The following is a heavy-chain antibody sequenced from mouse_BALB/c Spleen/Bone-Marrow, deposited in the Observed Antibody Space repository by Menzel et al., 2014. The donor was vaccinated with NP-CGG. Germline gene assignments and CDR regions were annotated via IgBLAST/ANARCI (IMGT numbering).Heavy chain of an antibody. V-gene: IGHV1-54*01. CDR2: INAGSGGT. Sequence: VKLQESGAELVRPGTSVKVSCKASGYVFTNYLIDWVKQRPGQGLEWIGVINAGSGGTDYSEKFKGEATLTADKSSSTAYMQLSSLTSDDSAVYFCARSLTGKKTFDYWGQGTTLPVSS. D-gene: IGHD4-1*01. CDR1: GYVFTNYL. CDR3: ARSLTGKKTFDY. J-gene: IGHJ2*01.